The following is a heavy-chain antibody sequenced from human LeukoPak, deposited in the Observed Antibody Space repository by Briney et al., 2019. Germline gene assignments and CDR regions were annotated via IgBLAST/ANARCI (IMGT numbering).Heavy chain of an antibody. Sequence: GGSLRLSCAASGFTFSSYAMSWVRQAPGKGLEWVSAISGSGGSTYSADSVKGRFTISRDNAKNSLYLQMNSLRAEDTAVYYCARPRLTGYYYYMDVWGKGTTVTVSS. D-gene: IGHD2-8*01. J-gene: IGHJ6*03. V-gene: IGHV3-23*01. CDR3: ARPRLTGYYYYMDV. CDR1: GFTFSSYA. CDR2: ISGSGGST.